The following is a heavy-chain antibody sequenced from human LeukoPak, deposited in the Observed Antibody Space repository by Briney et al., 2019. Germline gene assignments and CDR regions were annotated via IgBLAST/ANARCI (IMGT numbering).Heavy chain of an antibody. CDR3: ATRDSSGTGGAFDI. V-gene: IGHV1-69-2*01. CDR1: GYTFTDYY. CDR2: DDPEDGET. D-gene: IGHD3-22*01. Sequence: ASVKVSCKVSGYTFTDYYMHWVQQAPGKGLEWMGLDDPEDGETIYAEKFQGRVTITADTSTDTAYMELSSLRSEDTAVYYCATRDSSGTGGAFDIWGQGTMVTVSS. J-gene: IGHJ3*02.